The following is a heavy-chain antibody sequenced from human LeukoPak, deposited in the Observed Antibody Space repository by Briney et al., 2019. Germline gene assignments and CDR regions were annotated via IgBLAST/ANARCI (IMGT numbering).Heavy chain of an antibody. CDR3: AKDSWRYYYDSSGYSYFDY. V-gene: IGHV3-30*02. CDR2: IRYDGSNK. CDR1: GFTFSSYG. J-gene: IGHJ4*02. D-gene: IGHD3-22*01. Sequence: GGSLRLSCAASGFTFSSYGMHWVRQAPGKGLEWVAFIRYDGSNKYYADSVKGRFTISRDNSKNTLYLQMNSLRAEDTAVYYCAKDSWRYYYDSSGYSYFDYWGQGTLVTVSS.